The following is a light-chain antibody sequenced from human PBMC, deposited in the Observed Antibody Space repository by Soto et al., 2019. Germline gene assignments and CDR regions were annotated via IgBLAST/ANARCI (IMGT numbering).Light chain of an antibody. CDR2: EVG. J-gene: IGLJ2*01. Sequence: QSALTQPASVSGSPGLSITISCTGTSSDIGTYIYVSWYLQHPGKAPKLLIYEVGNRPSGVSNRFSGSKSGNTASLTISGLQAEDEADYYCSSYTSSNSVVFGGGTKLTVL. CDR3: SSYTSSNSVV. CDR1: SSDIGTYIY. V-gene: IGLV2-14*01.